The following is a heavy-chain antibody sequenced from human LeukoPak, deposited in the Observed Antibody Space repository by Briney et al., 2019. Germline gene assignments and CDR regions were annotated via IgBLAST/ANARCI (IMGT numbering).Heavy chain of an antibody. CDR3: ARGMNTKS. Sequence: SQTLSLTCTVSGGSFSSGDYYWNWIRQHPGKGLEWIGYIYYSGSTYYNPSLKSRVAISVDTSKNQFSLKLDSVTAADTAVYYCARGMNTKSWGQGTLVTVSS. V-gene: IGHV4-31*03. J-gene: IGHJ5*02. CDR1: GGSFSSGDYY. CDR2: IYYSGST. D-gene: IGHD1/OR15-1a*01.